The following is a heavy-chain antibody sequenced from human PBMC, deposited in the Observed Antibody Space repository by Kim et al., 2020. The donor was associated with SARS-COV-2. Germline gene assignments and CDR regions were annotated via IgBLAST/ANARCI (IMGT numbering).Heavy chain of an antibody. Sequence: GESLKISCKGSGYSFTSYWIGWVRQMPGKGLEWMGIIYPGDSDTRYSPSFQGQVTISADKSISTAYLQWSSLKASDTAMYYCATTTVVTPRQGAFDIWGQGTMVTVSS. CDR3: ATTTVVTPRQGAFDI. V-gene: IGHV5-51*01. D-gene: IGHD4-17*01. J-gene: IGHJ3*02. CDR2: IYPGDSDT. CDR1: GYSFTSYW.